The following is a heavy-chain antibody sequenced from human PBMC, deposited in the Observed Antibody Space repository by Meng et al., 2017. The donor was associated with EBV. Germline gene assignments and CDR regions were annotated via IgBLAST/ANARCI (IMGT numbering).Heavy chain of an antibody. Sequence: HLVQSWEDLVKLEGSLVLSCAASGFIVSDSYMSWIRQTPGKGLELISYISNSGTTIKYADSVKGRFTISRDNAKNSLYLQMNSLRADDTAVYYCARGSRRWTFDYWGQGTLVTVSS. CDR3: ARGSRRWTFDY. CDR1: GFIVSDSY. D-gene: IGHD3/OR15-3a*01. CDR2: ISNSGTTI. J-gene: IGHJ4*02. V-gene: IGHV3-11*01.